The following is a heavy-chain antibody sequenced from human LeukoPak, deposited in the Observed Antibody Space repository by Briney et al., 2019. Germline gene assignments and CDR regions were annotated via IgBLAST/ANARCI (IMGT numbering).Heavy chain of an antibody. V-gene: IGHV4-61*01. J-gene: IGHJ4*02. CDR2: IYYSGST. CDR3: ARDPSGWYIDY. CDR1: GYSISSGYY. Sequence: PSETLSLTCTVSGYSISSGYYWGWIRQPPGKGLEWIGYIYYSGSTNYNPSLKSRVTISVDASKNQFSLKLSSVTAADTAVYYCARDPSGWYIDYWGQGTLVTVSS. D-gene: IGHD6-19*01.